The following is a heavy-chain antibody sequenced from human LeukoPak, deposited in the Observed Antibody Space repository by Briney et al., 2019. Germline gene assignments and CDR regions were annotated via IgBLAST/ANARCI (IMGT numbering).Heavy chain of an antibody. CDR2: ISFSGAYI. V-gene: IGHV3-21*01. CDR3: ARDYGGSSPFDY. J-gene: IGHJ4*02. Sequence: GGSLRLSCAASGFNFESYSMNWVRQAPGKGLEWVSSISFSGAYIYYAASVKGRFTISRDNAKNSLYLQMNSLRAEDTAVYYCARDYGGSSPFDYWGQGTLVTVSS. CDR1: GFNFESYS. D-gene: IGHD4-23*01.